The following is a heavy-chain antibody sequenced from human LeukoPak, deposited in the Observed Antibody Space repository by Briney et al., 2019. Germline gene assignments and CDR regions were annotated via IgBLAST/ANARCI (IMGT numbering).Heavy chain of an antibody. CDR2: IYWDGDK. J-gene: IGHJ5*02. V-gene: IGHV2-5*02. Sequence: SGPTLVNPTQTLTLTCTFSGFSLSTSGVGVGWIRQPPGKALEWLALIYWDGDKRYSPSLESSLTITKDTSKNQVVLTMTNMDPVDTATYYCAHRRRSSGSGNWFDPWGQGTLVTVPS. D-gene: IGHD3-10*01. CDR3: AHRRRSSGSGNWFDP. CDR1: GFSLSTSGVG.